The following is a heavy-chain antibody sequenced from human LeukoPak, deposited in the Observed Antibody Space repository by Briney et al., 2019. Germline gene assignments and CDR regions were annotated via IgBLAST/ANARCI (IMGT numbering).Heavy chain of an antibody. CDR2: IYHSGST. Sequence: SETLSLTCTVSGGSISTYYWSWIRQPPGKGLEWIGYIYHSGSTKYNPSLKSRVTISVDTSQNQFSLKLSSVTAADTAVYYCARDGYSGSDALWGQGALVTVSS. D-gene: IGHD5-12*01. V-gene: IGHV4-59*01. J-gene: IGHJ4*02. CDR1: GGSISTYY. CDR3: ARDGYSGSDAL.